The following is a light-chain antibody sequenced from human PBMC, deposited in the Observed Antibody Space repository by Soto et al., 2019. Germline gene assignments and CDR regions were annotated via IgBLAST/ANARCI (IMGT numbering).Light chain of an antibody. CDR1: QSVSSNY. V-gene: IGKV3-20*01. CDR2: GAS. J-gene: IGKJ1*01. CDR3: QQYGRSPWT. Sequence: IVLRHSSGTLSLSPRERATLSCRASQSVSSNYLAWYQQKPGQAPRLLIHGASSRATGIPDRFSGSGSGTDFTLTISRLEPEDFAVYYCQQYGRSPWTFGQGTKVDIK.